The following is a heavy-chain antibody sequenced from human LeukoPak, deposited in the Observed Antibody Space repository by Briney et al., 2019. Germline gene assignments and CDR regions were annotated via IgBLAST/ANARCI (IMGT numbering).Heavy chain of an antibody. V-gene: IGHV3-30*04. Sequence: GRSLRLSFAASGFTFSSYAMHWVRPAPGKGLEWVAVISYDGSNKYYADSVKGRFTISRDNSKNTLYLQMNSLRAEDTAVYYCASGERERRFDYWGQGTLVTVSS. CDR3: ASGERERRFDY. CDR2: ISYDGSNK. J-gene: IGHJ4*02. D-gene: IGHD1-26*01. CDR1: GFTFSSYA.